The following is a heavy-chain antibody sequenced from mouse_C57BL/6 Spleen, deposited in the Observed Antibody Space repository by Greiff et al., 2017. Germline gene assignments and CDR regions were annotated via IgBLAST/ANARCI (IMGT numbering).Heavy chain of an antibody. CDR1: GYTFTDYY. CDR2: INPNNGGT. V-gene: IGHV1-26*01. Sequence: EVQLQQSGPELVKPGASVKISCKASGYTFTDYYMNWVKQSHGKSLEWIGDINPNNGGTSYNQKFKGKATLTVDKSSSTAYMELRSLTSEDSAVYYCARSLSLSYWGQGTTLTVSS. J-gene: IGHJ2*01. CDR3: ARSLSLSY. D-gene: IGHD6-5*01.